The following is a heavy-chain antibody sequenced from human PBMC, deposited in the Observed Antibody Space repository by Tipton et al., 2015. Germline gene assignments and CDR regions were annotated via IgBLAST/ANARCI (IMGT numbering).Heavy chain of an antibody. CDR1: GFTFSSYS. J-gene: IGHJ2*01. Sequence: GSLRLSCAASGFTFSSYSMNWVRQAPGKGLEWVSSISSSSSYIYYADSVKGRFTISRDNAKNSLYLQMDSLTAEDTAFYYCAKGLLGGSSAGWYFDLWGRGTPVTVSS. CDR3: AKGLLGGSSAGWYFDL. CDR2: ISSSSSYI. D-gene: IGHD6-13*01. V-gene: IGHV3-21*04.